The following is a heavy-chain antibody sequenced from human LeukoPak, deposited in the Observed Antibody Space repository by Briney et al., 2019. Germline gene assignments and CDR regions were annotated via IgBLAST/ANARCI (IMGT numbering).Heavy chain of an antibody. J-gene: IGHJ4*02. CDR2: INPNSGGT. D-gene: IGHD1-26*01. Sequence: GASVKVSCKASGYSFTGYYMYCVRQAPGQGPEWMAWINPNSGGTNSAQKFQGRVTMTRDTSISTAYMELSSLRSDDTAVYYCARAVGATMGFDYWGQGTLVTVSS. CDR1: GYSFTGYY. V-gene: IGHV1-2*02. CDR3: ARAVGATMGFDY.